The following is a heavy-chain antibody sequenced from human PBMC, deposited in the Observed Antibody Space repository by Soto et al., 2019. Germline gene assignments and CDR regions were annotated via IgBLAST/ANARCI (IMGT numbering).Heavy chain of an antibody. J-gene: IGHJ4*02. CDR1: GFTFDDYT. CDR2: ISWDGGST. V-gene: IGHV3-43*01. D-gene: IGHD3-10*01. Sequence: EVQLVESGGVVVQPGGSLRLSCAASGFTFDDYTMHWVRQAPGKGLEWVSLISWDGGSTYYADSVKGRFTISRDNSKNSLYLQMNSLRTEDTALYYCAKDMGSGGLIDYWGQGTLVTVSS. CDR3: AKDMGSGGLIDY.